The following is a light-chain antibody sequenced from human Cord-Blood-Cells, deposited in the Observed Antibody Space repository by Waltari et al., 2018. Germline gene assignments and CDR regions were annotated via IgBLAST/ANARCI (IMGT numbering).Light chain of an antibody. Sequence: TQISPCLPPLSAYVGDRVSITCRASQSISSYLNWYQQKQGKAPKLLIYAASSLQSGVPSRFSGSGSGTDFTLTISSLQPEDFATYYCQQSYSTPSTFGQGTRLEIK. CDR3: QQSYSTPST. J-gene: IGKJ5*01. V-gene: IGKV1-39*01. CDR2: AAS. CDR1: QSISSY.